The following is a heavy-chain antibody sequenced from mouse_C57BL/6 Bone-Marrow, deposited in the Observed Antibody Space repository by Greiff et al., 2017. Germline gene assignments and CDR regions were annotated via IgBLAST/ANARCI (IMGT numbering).Heavy chain of an antibody. D-gene: IGHD2-4*01. CDR3: AVYYDYDVDY. Sequence: QVQLQQSGAELMKPGASVKLSCKATGYTFTGYWIEWVKQRPGHGLEWIGEILTGSGSTNYNEKFKGKATLTVDTSSNHAYMQHSSLTTEDSAIYYCAVYYDYDVDYGGQGTSVTVSS. CDR2: ILTGSGST. J-gene: IGHJ4*01. CDR1: GYTFTGYW. V-gene: IGHV1-9*01.